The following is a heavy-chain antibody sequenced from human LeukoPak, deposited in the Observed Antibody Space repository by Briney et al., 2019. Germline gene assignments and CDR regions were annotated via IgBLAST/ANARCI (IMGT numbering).Heavy chain of an antibody. D-gene: IGHD3-3*01. Sequence: SETLSLTCAVYGGSFSGYYWSLIRQPPGKGLEWIGEINHSGSTNYNPSLKSRVTISVDTSKNQFSLKLSSVTAADTAVYYCARAPQYYDFWSGYYIFDYWGQGTLVTVSS. V-gene: IGHV4-34*01. J-gene: IGHJ4*02. CDR2: INHSGST. CDR3: ARAPQYYDFWSGYYIFDY. CDR1: GGSFSGYY.